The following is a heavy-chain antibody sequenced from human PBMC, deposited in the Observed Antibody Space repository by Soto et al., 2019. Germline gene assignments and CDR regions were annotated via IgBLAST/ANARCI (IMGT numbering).Heavy chain of an antibody. D-gene: IGHD3-16*02. CDR2: IIPIFGTA. J-gene: IGHJ6*02. V-gene: IGHV1-69*13. Sequence: SVKVSCKASGGTFSSYAISWVRQAPGQGLEWMGGIIPIFGTANYAQKFQGGVTITADESTSTAYMELSSLRSEDTAVYYCATRIYGIVGGMDVWGQGTTVTVSS. CDR3: ATRIYGIVGGMDV. CDR1: GGTFSSYA.